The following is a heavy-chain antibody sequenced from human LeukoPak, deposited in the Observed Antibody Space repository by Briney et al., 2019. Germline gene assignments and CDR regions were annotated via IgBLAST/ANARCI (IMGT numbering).Heavy chain of an antibody. CDR3: ARDIAAAGT. CDR1: GRSISSYY. CDR2: IYYSGST. D-gene: IGHD6-13*01. Sequence: SETLSLTCTVSGRSISSYYWSWIRQPPGKGLEWIGYIYYSGSTNYNPSLKSRVTISVDTSKNQFSLKLSSVTAADTAVYYCARDIAAAGTWGQGTLVTVSS. J-gene: IGHJ4*02. V-gene: IGHV4-59*01.